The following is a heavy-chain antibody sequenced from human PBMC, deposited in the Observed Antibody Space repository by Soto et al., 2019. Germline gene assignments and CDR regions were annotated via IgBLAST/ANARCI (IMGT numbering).Heavy chain of an antibody. V-gene: IGHV4-31*03. CDR3: ARVAPNVNCSGGSCYTNYYFDY. Sequence: SETLSLTCTVSGGSISSGGYYWSWIRQHPGKGLEWIGYIYYSGSTYYNPSLKSRVTISVDTSKNQFSLKLSSVTAADTAVYYCARVAPNVNCSGGSCYTNYYFDYWGQGTLVTVSS. D-gene: IGHD2-15*01. CDR1: GGSISSGGYY. J-gene: IGHJ4*02. CDR2: IYYSGST.